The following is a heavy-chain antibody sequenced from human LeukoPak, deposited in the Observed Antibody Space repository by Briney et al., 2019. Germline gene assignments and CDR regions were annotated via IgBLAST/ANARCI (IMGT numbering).Heavy chain of an antibody. CDR1: GFTVSSNY. Sequence: PGGSLRLSCAASGFTVSSNYMSWVRQAPGKGLEWVSIIYRDGSAYYADSVKGRFTISRGNAKNTLYLQMNSLRAEDTAVYYCARARSDYDFWSGYPNWFDPWGQGTLVTVSS. CDR3: ARARSDYDFWSGYPNWFDP. CDR2: IYRDGSA. D-gene: IGHD3-3*01. V-gene: IGHV3-66*01. J-gene: IGHJ5*02.